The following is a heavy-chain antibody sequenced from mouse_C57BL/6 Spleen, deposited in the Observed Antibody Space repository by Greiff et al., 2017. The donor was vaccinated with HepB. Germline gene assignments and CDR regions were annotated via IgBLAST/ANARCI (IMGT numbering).Heavy chain of an antibody. Sequence: QVQLQQPGAELVMPGASVKLSCKASGYTFTSYWMHWVKQRPGQGLEWIGEIDPSDSYTNYNQKFKGKSTSTVDKSSSTAYMQLSSLTSEDSAVYYCARHGSYFDYWGQGTTLTVSS. CDR3: ARHGSYFDY. V-gene: IGHV1-69*01. J-gene: IGHJ2*01. CDR2: IDPSDSYT. CDR1: GYTFTSYW.